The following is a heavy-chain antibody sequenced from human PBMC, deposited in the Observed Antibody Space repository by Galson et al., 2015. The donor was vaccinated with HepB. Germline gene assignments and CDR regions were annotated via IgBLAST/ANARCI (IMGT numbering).Heavy chain of an antibody. Sequence: SVKVSCKASGGTFSSYAISWVRQAPGQGLEWMGGIIPIFGTANYAQKFQGRVTITADESTSTAYMELSSLRSEDTAVYYCARDEVDIVVVPAAMRGWFDPWGQGTLVTVSS. J-gene: IGHJ5*02. D-gene: IGHD2-2*01. V-gene: IGHV1-69*13. CDR3: ARDEVDIVVVPAAMRGWFDP. CDR2: IIPIFGTA. CDR1: GGTFSSYA.